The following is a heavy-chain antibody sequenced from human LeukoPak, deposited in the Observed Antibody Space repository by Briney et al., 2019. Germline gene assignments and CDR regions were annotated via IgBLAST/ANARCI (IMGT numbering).Heavy chain of an antibody. J-gene: IGHJ6*04. D-gene: IGHD2-2*01. CDR3: ATRRCSIAACRASSYRCFDF. CDR1: EFTFSSYW. V-gene: IGHV3-7*01. Sequence: GGSLRLSCAASEFTFSSYWMTWVRQAPGKGLEWVANINEDGRGTYYVDSVKGRFTTSRDNAKNSVHLQMNSLRAEDTAVYYCATRRCSIAACRASSYRCFDFWGTGTTVTVSS. CDR2: INEDGRGT.